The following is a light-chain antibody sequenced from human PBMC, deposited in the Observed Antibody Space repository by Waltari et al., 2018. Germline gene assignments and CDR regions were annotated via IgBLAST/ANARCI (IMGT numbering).Light chain of an antibody. CDR3: MQARQTPWT. Sequence: DIVMTQSPLSLPVTPGEPASISCRSSQSLLHSSGNTFLNWYVQKPGQAPQLLIYLVANRASGVPYMFSGSGAGTDFTLKISRVEAEDVGLYYCMQARQTPWTFGQGTKVEIK. CDR2: LVA. J-gene: IGKJ1*01. V-gene: IGKV2-28*01. CDR1: QSLLHSSGNTF.